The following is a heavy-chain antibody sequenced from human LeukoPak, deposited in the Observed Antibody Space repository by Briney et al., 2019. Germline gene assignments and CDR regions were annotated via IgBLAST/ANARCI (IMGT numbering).Heavy chain of an antibody. V-gene: IGHV3-72*01. J-gene: IGHJ4*02. CDR3: ASIRGTLGY. Sequence: GGSLRLPCAAPGFTFSDHFMDWVRQAPGKGLEWVGRIKDKANSYITQYAASMEGRFTISRDDSKNSLYLQMSSLKTEGTAMYYCASIRGTLGYWGQGTVVTVSS. D-gene: IGHD1-26*01. CDR2: IKDKANSYIT. CDR1: GFTFSDHF.